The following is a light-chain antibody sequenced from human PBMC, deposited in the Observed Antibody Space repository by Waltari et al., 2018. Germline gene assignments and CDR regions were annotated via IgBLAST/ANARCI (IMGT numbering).Light chain of an antibody. CDR3: NSHSTTTPVV. J-gene: IGLJ2*01. CDR2: DVT. V-gene: IGLV2-14*03. CDR1: STDVGRYNY. Sequence: QSALTHPASVSGSPGQSITISCTGTSTDVGRYNYVSWYQQYPGKAPQLIIYDVTQPPSWISARFSGSKSGTTASLTISGLQAEDEADYFCNSHSTTTPVVFGGGTKVTVL.